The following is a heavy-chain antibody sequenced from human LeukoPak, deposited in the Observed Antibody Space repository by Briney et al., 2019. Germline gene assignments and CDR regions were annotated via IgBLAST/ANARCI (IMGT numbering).Heavy chain of an antibody. Sequence: PSETLSLTCTVSGGSISSHYWTWIRQSPGKGLEWIGCILYSGSTNYNPSLKTQVTISIDTSKKRFSLNLSSVTAADTAVYYCARGRGRGWSSEVGAFDIWGQGRMVTVSS. D-gene: IGHD6-19*01. J-gene: IGHJ3*02. CDR2: ILYSGST. CDR3: ARGRGRGWSSEVGAFDI. V-gene: IGHV4-59*11. CDR1: GGSISSHY.